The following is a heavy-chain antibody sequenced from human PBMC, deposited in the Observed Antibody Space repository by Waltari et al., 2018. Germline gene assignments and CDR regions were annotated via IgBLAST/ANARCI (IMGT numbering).Heavy chain of an antibody. CDR2: IYYSGST. V-gene: IGHV4-39*07. D-gene: IGHD6-19*01. J-gene: IGHJ3*02. CDR1: GGSISSSSYY. CDR3: ARERGSGWYAAFDI. Sequence: QVQLQESGPGLVKPSQTLSLTCTVSGGSISSSSYYWGWIRQPPGKGLEWIGSIYYSGSTYYNPSLKSRVTISVDTSKNQFSLKLSSVTAADTAVYYCARERGSGWYAAFDIWGQGTMVTVSS.